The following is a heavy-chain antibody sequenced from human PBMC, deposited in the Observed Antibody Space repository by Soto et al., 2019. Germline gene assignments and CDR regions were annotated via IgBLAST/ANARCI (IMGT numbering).Heavy chain of an antibody. J-gene: IGHJ4*02. D-gene: IGHD3-22*01. V-gene: IGHV3-21*01. Sequence: EVQLVESGGGLVKPGGSLRLSCAASGFTFISYTMNWVRQAPGKGLEWVSSISSSSSYIYYADSVKGRFTISRDNAKNSLYLQMNSLRAEDTAVYYCARGANYFGSRAYCAYWGQGTLVTVSS. CDR3: ARGANYFGSRAYCAY. CDR1: GFTFISYT. CDR2: ISSSSSYI.